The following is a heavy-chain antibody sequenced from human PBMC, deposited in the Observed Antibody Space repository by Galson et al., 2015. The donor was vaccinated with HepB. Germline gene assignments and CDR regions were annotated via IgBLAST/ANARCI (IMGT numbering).Heavy chain of an antibody. CDR1: GFPLTPSGMC. CDR2: IDWDDEK. V-gene: IGHV2-70*01. J-gene: IGHJ5*02. Sequence: PALVKPTQTLTLTCTFSGFPLTPSGMCVTWIRQPPGKALEWLALIDWDDEKYYSTSLKTRLSISKDTSKNEVVLIMTNMGPVDTATYYCARAGVNQLLWDWFDPWGQGVLVTVSA. CDR3: ARAGVNQLLWDWFDP. D-gene: IGHD2-2*01.